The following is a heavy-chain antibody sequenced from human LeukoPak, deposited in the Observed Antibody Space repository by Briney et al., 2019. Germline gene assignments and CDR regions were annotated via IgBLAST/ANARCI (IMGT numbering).Heavy chain of an antibody. J-gene: IGHJ4*02. CDR3: ARPLSSTLTYYYGSGSSFDY. CDR1: GFTFSSYA. D-gene: IGHD3-10*01. CDR2: ISYDGSNK. V-gene: IGHV3-30-3*01. Sequence: PGGSLRLSCAASGFTFSSYAMHWVRQAPGKGLEWVAVISYDGSNKYYADSVKGRFTISRDNSKNTLYLQMNSLRAEDTAVYYCARPLSSTLTYYYGSGSSFDYWGQGTLVTVSS.